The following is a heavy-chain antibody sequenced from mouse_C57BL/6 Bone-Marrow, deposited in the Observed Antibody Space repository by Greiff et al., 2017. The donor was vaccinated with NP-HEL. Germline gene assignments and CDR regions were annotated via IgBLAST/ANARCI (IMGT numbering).Heavy chain of an antibody. J-gene: IGHJ2*01. D-gene: IGHD6-1*01. Sequence: LVRPGTSVKVSCKASGYAFTNYLIEWVKQRPGQGLEWIGVINPGSGGTNYNEKFKGKATLTADKSSSTAYMQLSSLTSEDSAVYFCAREAYSFDYWGQGTTLTVSS. CDR3: AREAYSFDY. V-gene: IGHV1-54*01. CDR2: INPGSGGT. CDR1: GYAFTNYL.